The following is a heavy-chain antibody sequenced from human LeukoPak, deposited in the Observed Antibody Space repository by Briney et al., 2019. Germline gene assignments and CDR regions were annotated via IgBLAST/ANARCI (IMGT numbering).Heavy chain of an antibody. CDR2: ISGDGGGT. V-gene: IGHV3-23*01. Sequence: GGSLRHFRAASGFTFSSYAMGWVRQAPGKGLEWASSISGDGGGTYYTGSVKGRFTISRDNSKNTLYLQMNSLRAEDTAIYYCATIPCCLHWGQGTLVTVSS. CDR3: ATIPCCLH. J-gene: IGHJ4*02. D-gene: IGHD2-15*01. CDR1: GFTFSSYA.